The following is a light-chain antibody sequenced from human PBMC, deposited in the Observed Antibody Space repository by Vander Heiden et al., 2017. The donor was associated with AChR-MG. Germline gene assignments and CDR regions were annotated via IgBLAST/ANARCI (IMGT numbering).Light chain of an antibody. CDR1: SSNIGAGYD. J-gene: IGLJ1*01. V-gene: IGLV1-40*01. Sequence: QSVLTQPPSVSGAPGQSVTLPCTGSSSNIGAGYDVPWYQQLPGTAPKLLIYGNNNRPSGVPDRFSGSKSGTSVSLVITGLQAEDEADYYCQSYDSSLSGFYVFGTGTRVTVL. CDR3: QSYDSSLSGFYV. CDR2: GNN.